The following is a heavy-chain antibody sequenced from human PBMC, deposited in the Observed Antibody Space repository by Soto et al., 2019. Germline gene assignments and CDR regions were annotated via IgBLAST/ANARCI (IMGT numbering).Heavy chain of an antibody. J-gene: IGHJ5*02. CDR2: ISSNGGST. D-gene: IGHD6-19*01. V-gene: IGHV3-64*01. CDR1: GFTFSSYA. CDR3: ARGYSSFP. Sequence: GGSLRLSCAASGFTFSSYAMHWVRQAPGKGLEYVSAISSNGGSTYYANSVKGRFTISRDNSKNTLYLQMGSLRAEDRAVYYCARGYSSFPWGQGTLVTFSS.